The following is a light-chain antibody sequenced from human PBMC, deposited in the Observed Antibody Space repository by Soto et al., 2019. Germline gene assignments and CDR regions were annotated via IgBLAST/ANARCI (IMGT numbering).Light chain of an antibody. J-gene: IGLJ3*02. Sequence: QSVLTQPPSVSGAPGQRVTISCTGNNSNLGAGYDVHWYQQLPGTAPKLLIFDNRHRPSGVPDRFSGSKSGTSASLAITGLQAEDEGDYYCQSYDSSLSGSWVFGGGTKVTVL. V-gene: IGLV1-40*01. CDR3: QSYDSSLSGSWV. CDR1: NSNLGAGYD. CDR2: DNR.